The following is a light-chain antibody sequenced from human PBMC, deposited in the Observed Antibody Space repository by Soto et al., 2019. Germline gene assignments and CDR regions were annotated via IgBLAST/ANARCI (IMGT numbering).Light chain of an antibody. CDR1: ESVTKNN. CDR2: GPS. Sequence: DIQLTQSPGTLSYPPGERATLSCMASESVTKNNLNWYQQKPRHAPRLVIYGPSIRATGIPDRFSGSGSETDFTLTISRLEHEDFALHYCQQYGSSAPITFGQGTRLEIK. CDR3: QQYGSSAPIT. J-gene: IGKJ5*01. V-gene: IGKV3-20*01.